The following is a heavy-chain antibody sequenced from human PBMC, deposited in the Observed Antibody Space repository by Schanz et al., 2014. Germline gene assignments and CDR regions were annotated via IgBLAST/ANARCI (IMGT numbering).Heavy chain of an antibody. Sequence: EVQLVESGGGLVQPGGSLRLSCAASAFIFRSYSMHWVRQAPGKGLEWVSYISRSSSTIYYADSVRGRFTISRDNAKNSLYLQMNSLRAEDTAVYYCARDDGGGYNQIDYWGQGALVTVSS. CDR1: AFIFRSYS. CDR2: ISRSSSTI. J-gene: IGHJ4*02. CDR3: ARDDGGGYNQIDY. D-gene: IGHD5-12*01. V-gene: IGHV3-48*01.